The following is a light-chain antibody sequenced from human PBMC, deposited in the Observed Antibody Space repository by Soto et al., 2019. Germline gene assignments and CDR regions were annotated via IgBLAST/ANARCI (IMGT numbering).Light chain of an antibody. Sequence: DTVLTQSPGPLSLSPGERATLSRRARQSVTNNYLAWYQQKPGQAPRLLIDGASSRATGVPDRFSGTGSGTDFTLTISRLEPEDFAVFYCQQYGNSPITFGQGTRLEI. CDR1: QSVTNNY. CDR2: GAS. CDR3: QQYGNSPIT. V-gene: IGKV3-20*01. J-gene: IGKJ5*01.